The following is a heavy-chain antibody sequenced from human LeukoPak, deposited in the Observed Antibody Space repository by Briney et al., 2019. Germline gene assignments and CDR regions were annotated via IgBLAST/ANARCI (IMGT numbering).Heavy chain of an antibody. CDR1: GFAFSTYA. CDR3: ARRSPNYYFDY. V-gene: IGHV3-30-3*01. CDR2: ISYDGGTK. J-gene: IGHJ4*02. Sequence: PGGSLRLSCAASGFAFSTYAMHWVRQAPGKGLEWVAVISYDGGTKYYADSVKGRFTITRDNSKNTLYLQMNSLRADDTAVYYCARRSPNYYFDYWGQGTPVTVSS.